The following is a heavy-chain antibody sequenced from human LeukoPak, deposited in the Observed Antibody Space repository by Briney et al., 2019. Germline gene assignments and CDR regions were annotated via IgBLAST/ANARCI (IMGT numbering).Heavy chain of an antibody. CDR1: GYSFTSYW. Sequence: GESLKISCKGSGYSFTSYWIGWVRQMPGKGLEWMGIIYPGDSDTRYSPSFQGQVTISADKSISTAYLQWSSLKASDTAMYYCARDTIVGATRGYFDYWGQGTLVTVSS. J-gene: IGHJ4*02. CDR3: ARDTIVGATRGYFDY. V-gene: IGHV5-51*01. CDR2: IYPGDSDT. D-gene: IGHD1-26*01.